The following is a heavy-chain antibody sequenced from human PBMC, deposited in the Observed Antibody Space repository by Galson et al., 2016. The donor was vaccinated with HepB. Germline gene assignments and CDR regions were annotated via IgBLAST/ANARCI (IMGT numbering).Heavy chain of an antibody. D-gene: IGHD3-16*01. CDR1: ADSITSGTYY. V-gene: IGHV4-31*03. CDR2: ISYSGST. CDR3: ARVYGYYYYYILD. Sequence: TLSPTCTVSADSITSGTYYLTWLRQHPRQGLAWFGHISYSGSTDYNPSLKSRVTISVDTSQNQFSLNLATVTAADTAVYYCARVYGYYYYYILDWGKGTTVTVSS. J-gene: IGHJ6*03.